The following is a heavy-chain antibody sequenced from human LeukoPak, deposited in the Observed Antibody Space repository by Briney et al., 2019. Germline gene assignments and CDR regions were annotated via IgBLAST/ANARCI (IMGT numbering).Heavy chain of an antibody. D-gene: IGHD5-18*01. J-gene: IGHJ6*04. CDR3: AKGSGYSYGPVLKAYGMDV. Sequence: GGSLRLSCAASGFTFSSYAMSWVRQAPGKGLEWVSAISGSGGSTYYADSVKGRFTISRDNSKNTLYLQMNSLRAEDTAVYYCAKGSGYSYGPVLKAYGMDVWGKGTTVTVSS. CDR2: ISGSGGST. CDR1: GFTFSSYA. V-gene: IGHV3-23*01.